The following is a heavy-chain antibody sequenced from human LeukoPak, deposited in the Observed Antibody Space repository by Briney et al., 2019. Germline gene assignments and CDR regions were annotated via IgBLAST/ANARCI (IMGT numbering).Heavy chain of an antibody. CDR1: GGSISSGDYY. V-gene: IGHV4-30-4*01. CDR2: IYYSGRT. CDR3: AVDAYGDYDYFDY. Sequence: SQTLSLTCIVSGGSISSGDYYWSWIRQPPGKGLEWIGYIYYSGRTYYNPSLKSRVTISVDTSKNQFSLKLSSVTAADTAVYYCAVDAYGDYDYFDYWGQGTLVTVSS. J-gene: IGHJ4*02. D-gene: IGHD4-17*01.